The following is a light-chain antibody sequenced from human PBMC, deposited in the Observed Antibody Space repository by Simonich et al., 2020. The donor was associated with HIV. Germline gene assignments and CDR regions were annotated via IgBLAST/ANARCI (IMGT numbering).Light chain of an antibody. CDR2: EVS. Sequence: QSALTQPASVSGSPGQSITISCTGTSSDVGAYNYVSWYQQHPGKAPKLMIYEVSKRPSGVPDRFSGSKSGNTASLTISGLQAEDEADYYCNSYTSSSTWVFGGGTKLTVL. CDR3: NSYTSSSTWV. CDR1: SSDVGAYNY. V-gene: IGLV2-14*01. J-gene: IGLJ3*02.